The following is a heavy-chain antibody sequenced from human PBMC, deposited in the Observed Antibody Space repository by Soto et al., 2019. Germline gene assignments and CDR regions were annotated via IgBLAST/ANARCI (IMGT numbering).Heavy chain of an antibody. CDR1: GYTFNRHY. CDR2: INPSSRST. Sequence: ASVKVSCKASGYTFNRHYIHWVRQAPGQGLEWMGMINPSSRSTWYAQRFKGRVTLTRDMSTGTAYMELSSLRSEDTAVYYCAAVPVLRFLKWLPAYFDYWGQGTLVTVSS. CDR3: AAVPVLRFLKWLPAYFDY. D-gene: IGHD3-3*01. V-gene: IGHV1-46*02. J-gene: IGHJ4*02.